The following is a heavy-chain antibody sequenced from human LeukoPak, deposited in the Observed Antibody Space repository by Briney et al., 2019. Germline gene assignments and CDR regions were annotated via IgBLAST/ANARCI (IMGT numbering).Heavy chain of an antibody. J-gene: IGHJ4*02. D-gene: IGHD6-19*01. Sequence: PGGSLRLSCAASGFTFSSYAMHWVRQAPGKGLEGVAVISYDGSNKYYADSVKGRFTISRDNSKNTLYLQMNSLRAEDTAVYYCARDCCSGTGYSSTDYWGQGTLVTVSS. CDR2: ISYDGSNK. V-gene: IGHV3-30*04. CDR1: GFTFSSYA. CDR3: ARDCCSGTGYSSTDY.